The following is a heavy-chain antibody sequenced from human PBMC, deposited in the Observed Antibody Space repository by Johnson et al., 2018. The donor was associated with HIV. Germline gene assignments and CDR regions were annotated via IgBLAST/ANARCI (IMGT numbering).Heavy chain of an antibody. Sequence: QMLLVESGGGVVQPGRSLRLSCAASGFTFSSYGMHWVRQAPGKGLEWVAVISYDGSNKYYADSVKGRFTISRDNSKNTLYLQMNSLRAEDTAVYYCARVDRSWAFDICGQGTMVTVSS. CDR1: GFTFSSYG. V-gene: IGHV3-30*03. J-gene: IGHJ3*02. CDR2: ISYDGSNK. CDR3: ARVDRSWAFDI. D-gene: IGHD3-16*02.